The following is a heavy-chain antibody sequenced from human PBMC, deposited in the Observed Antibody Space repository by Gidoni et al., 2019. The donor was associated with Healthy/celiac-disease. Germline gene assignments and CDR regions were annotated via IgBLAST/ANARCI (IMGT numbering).Heavy chain of an antibody. V-gene: IGHV3-9*01. CDR1: GFTFDDYA. Sequence: EVQLVESGGGLVQPGRSLRLSCAASGFTFDDYAMHWVRQAPGKGLEWVSGISWNSGSIGYADSVKGRFTISRDNAKNSLYLQMNSLRAEDTALYYCAKDILSSPDPWGQGTLVTVSS. CDR3: AKDILSSPDP. CDR2: ISWNSGSI. D-gene: IGHD3-10*02. J-gene: IGHJ5*02.